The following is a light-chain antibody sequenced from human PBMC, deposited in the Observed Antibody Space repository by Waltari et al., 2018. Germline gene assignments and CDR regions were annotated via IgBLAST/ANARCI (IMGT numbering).Light chain of an antibody. J-gene: IGLJ3*02. CDR1: SSDVGVCYY. V-gene: IGLV2-11*02. CDR3: CSYAGSYPHWV. CDR2: VVT. Sequence: QSALTQPRSVSGSPGQPVTISCTGTSSDVGVCYYVPWYQQYPGKAPKLLIYVVTRLPSGVPDRFSGSKSGNTASLTISGLQAEDEADYYCCSYAGSYPHWVFGGGTKLTVL.